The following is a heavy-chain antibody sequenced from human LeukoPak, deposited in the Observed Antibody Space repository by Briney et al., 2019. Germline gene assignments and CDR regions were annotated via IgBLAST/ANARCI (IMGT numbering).Heavy chain of an antibody. CDR2: ISSSGSTI. CDR3: ASAATTEYFQH. V-gene: IGHV3-11*01. CDR1: GCTFSDYY. Sequence: GGSLRLSCAASGCTFSDYYMSWIRQAPGKGLEWVSYISSSGSTIYYADSVKGRFTISRDNANNSLYLQMTSLRAEDTAVYYCASAATTEYFQHWGQGTLVTVSS. J-gene: IGHJ1*01. D-gene: IGHD2-15*01.